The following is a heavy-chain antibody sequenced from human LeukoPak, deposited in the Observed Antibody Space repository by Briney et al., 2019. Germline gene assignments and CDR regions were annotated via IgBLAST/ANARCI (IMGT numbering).Heavy chain of an antibody. CDR2: INHRGST. Sequence: SETLSLTCAVYGGPFTGYYWSWIRQSPEKGLEWIGEINHRGSTNYNSSLKSRVTISVDTSKNQFSLKLSSVTAADTAVYYRARHADSSGYDYWGQGTLVTVSS. V-gene: IGHV4-34*01. D-gene: IGHD3-22*01. CDR1: GGPFTGYY. J-gene: IGHJ4*02. CDR3: ARHADSSGYDY.